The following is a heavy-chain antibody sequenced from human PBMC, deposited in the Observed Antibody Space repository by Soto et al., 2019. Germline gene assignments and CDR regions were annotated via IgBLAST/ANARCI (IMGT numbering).Heavy chain of an antibody. D-gene: IGHD1-1*01. CDR3: ARDPSLTTGGMDV. J-gene: IGHJ6*02. Sequence: GGSLRLSCAASGFTFSSYGMHWVRQAPGKGLEWVAVIWYDGSNKYYADSVKGRFTISRDNSKNTLYLQMNSLRAEDTAVYYCARDPSLTTGGMDVWGQGTTVTVSS. V-gene: IGHV3-33*01. CDR1: GFTFSSYG. CDR2: IWYDGSNK.